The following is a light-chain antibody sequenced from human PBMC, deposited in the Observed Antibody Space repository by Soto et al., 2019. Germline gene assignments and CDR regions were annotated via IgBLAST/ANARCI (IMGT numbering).Light chain of an antibody. J-gene: IGKJ4*01. CDR3: QHYNNWPLT. CDR1: HSVSNN. Sequence: ETAMTQSPATLSVSPGDRATFSCRASHSVSNNLAWYQQRPGLAPRLLIYGASTRATGVPARFSGSGSGTEFTLTISSLQSEDSAVYYCQHYNNWPLTFGGGTKVEIK. V-gene: IGKV3-15*01. CDR2: GAS.